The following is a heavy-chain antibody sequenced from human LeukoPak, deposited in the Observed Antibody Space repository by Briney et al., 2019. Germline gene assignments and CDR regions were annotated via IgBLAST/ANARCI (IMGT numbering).Heavy chain of an antibody. J-gene: IGHJ4*02. CDR3: ALNPGYSSGWYSDGGY. CDR1: GYTFTGYY. D-gene: IGHD6-19*01. Sequence: GASVKVSCKASGYTFTGYYMHWVRQAPGQGLEWMGWINPNSGGTNYAQKFQGRVTMTRDTSISTAYMELSRLRSEDTAVYYCALNPGYSSGWYSDGGYWGQGTLVTVSS. V-gene: IGHV1-2*02. CDR2: INPNSGGT.